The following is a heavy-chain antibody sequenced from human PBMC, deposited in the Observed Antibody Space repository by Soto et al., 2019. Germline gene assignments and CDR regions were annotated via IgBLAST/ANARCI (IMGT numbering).Heavy chain of an antibody. D-gene: IGHD6-19*01. Sequence: VGSLRLSCAASGFTFSSYSMNWVRQAPGKGLEWVSSISSSSSYIYYADSVKGRFTISRDNAKNSLYLQMNSLRAEGTAVYYCARDKGIAVAGTTGYFDYWGQGTLVTVSS. J-gene: IGHJ4*02. CDR3: ARDKGIAVAGTTGYFDY. V-gene: IGHV3-21*01. CDR1: GFTFSSYS. CDR2: ISSSSSYI.